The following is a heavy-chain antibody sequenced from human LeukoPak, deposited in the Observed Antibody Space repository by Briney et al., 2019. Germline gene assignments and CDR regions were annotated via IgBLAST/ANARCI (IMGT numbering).Heavy chain of an antibody. CDR1: GFTFSSYS. V-gene: IGHV3-21*01. CDR3: ARGLGGNPIDY. J-gene: IGHJ4*02. Sequence: KTGGSLRLSCTASGFTFSSYSMNWFSQAPGKGLEWISSISSTSSHIYYADSVKCRFTISRDNAKNALYLQMTSLRAEDTAVYYCARGLGGNPIDYWGQGSLVTVSS. CDR2: ISSTSSHI. D-gene: IGHD2/OR15-2a*01.